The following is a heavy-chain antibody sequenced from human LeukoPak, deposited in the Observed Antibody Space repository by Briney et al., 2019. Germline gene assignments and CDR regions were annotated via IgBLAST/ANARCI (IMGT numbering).Heavy chain of an antibody. Sequence: PGGSLRLSCAASGFTFSNAWMSWVRRAPGKGLEWVGRIKRTTDGGTTDYAAPVKGRFTISRDDSKNTLYLQMNSLKNEDSAVYYCTKWGGSGEFDYWGQGTLVTVSS. V-gene: IGHV3-15*01. CDR3: TKWGGSGEFDY. D-gene: IGHD7-27*01. J-gene: IGHJ4*02. CDR1: GFTFSNAW. CDR2: IKRTTDGGTT.